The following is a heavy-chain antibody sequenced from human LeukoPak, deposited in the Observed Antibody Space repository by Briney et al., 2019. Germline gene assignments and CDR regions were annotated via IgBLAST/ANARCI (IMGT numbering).Heavy chain of an antibody. CDR3: ARVFPPPSDYGMDV. J-gene: IGHJ6*02. CDR2: IYYSGST. Sequence: SETLSLTCTVSGGSISSYYCSWIRQPPGKGLEWLGYIYYSGSTNYNPSLKSRVTISVDTSKNQFSLKLSSVTAADTAVYYCARVFPPPSDYGMDVWGQGTTVTVSS. CDR1: GGSISSYY. V-gene: IGHV4-59*01. D-gene: IGHD2-2*01.